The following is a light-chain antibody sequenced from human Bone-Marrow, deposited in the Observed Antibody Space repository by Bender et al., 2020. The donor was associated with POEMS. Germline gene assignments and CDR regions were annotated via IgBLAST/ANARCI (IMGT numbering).Light chain of an antibody. Sequence: QSALTQPASVSGSPGQSITISCTGTSSDVGGYNYVSWYQHHPGKAPKLMIYEVDKRPSGVPDRFSGSKSGNTASLTVSGLQAEDEGDYYCSSYSSSSIHYVFGTATMVTVL. CDR1: SSDVGGYNY. V-gene: IGLV2-14*01. CDR2: EVD. J-gene: IGLJ1*01. CDR3: SSYSSSSIHYV.